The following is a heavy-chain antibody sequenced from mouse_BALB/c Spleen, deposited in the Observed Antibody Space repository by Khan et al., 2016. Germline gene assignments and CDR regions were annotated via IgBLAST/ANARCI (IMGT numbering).Heavy chain of an antibody. CDR3: AREGNWAFDY. CDR1: GYTFTDYN. CDR2: IYPYNGGT. J-gene: IGHJ2*01. Sequence: VQLQQSGPELVKPGASVKISCKASGYTFTDYNMHWVKQSHGKSLEWIGYIYPYNGGTGYNQKFKSKATSSVENFSSTAYMYLRILTSEDSAVYYGAREGNWAFDYWGQGTTLTVAS. V-gene: IGHV1S29*02. D-gene: IGHD4-1*01.